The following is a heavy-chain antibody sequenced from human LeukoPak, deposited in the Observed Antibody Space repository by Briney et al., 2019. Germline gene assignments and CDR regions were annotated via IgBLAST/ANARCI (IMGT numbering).Heavy chain of an antibody. V-gene: IGHV4-59*01. CDR1: GGSISSYY. CDR3: ARVSWFPGTSYYYMDV. D-gene: IGHD3-9*01. Sequence: SETLSLTCTVSGGSISSYYWSWLRQPPGKGLEWIGYIHYSGTTNYNPSLKSRVTISVDTSMNQFSLKLSSVTAADTAVYYCARVSWFPGTSYYYMDVWGKGTTVTVSS. J-gene: IGHJ6*03. CDR2: IHYSGTT.